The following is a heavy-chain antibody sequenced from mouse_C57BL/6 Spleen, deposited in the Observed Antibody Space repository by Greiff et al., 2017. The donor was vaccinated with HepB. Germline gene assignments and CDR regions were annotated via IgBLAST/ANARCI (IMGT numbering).Heavy chain of an antibody. V-gene: IGHV1-52*01. CDR3: ARGGGMGDYFDY. Sequence: QVHVKQSGAELVRPGSSVKLSCKASGYTFTSYWMHWVKQRPIQGLEWIGNIDPSDSETHYNQKFKDKATLTVDKSSSTAYMQLSSLTSEDSAIYYCARGGGMGDYFDYWGQGTTLTVSS. CDR1: GYTFTSYW. CDR2: IDPSDSET. D-gene: IGHD1-1*02. J-gene: IGHJ2*01.